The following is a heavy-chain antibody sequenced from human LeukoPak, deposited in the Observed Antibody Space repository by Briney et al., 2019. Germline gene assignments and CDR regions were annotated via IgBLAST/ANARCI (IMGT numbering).Heavy chain of an antibody. Sequence: GGSLRLSCAASGFTFSIAWMSWVRQAPGKGLEWVGRIKSRGDGETRDCAAPVKDRFIISRDDSKNTLYLQMNTLRTEHTAIYHCAAVGEWSSNAFNTWRQGTLVTVSA. D-gene: IGHD3-3*01. V-gene: IGHV3-15*01. CDR2: IKSRGDGETR. CDR1: GFTFSIAW. CDR3: AAVGEWSSNAFNT. J-gene: IGHJ3*02.